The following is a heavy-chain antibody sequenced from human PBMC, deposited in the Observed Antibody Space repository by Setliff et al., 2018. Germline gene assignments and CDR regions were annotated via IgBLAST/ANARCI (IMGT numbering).Heavy chain of an antibody. CDR1: GDSMSGYY. CDR2: IYYGGSA. CDR3: ARGNMFDGSGRWFDY. Sequence: SETLSLTCSVSGDSMSGYYWSWIRQSPRKGLEWIGNIYYGGSANYNPSLKSRVTISVDMSKNQLSLRLNSLTAADTATYYCARGNMFDGSGRWFDYWGQGTLVTVSS. V-gene: IGHV4-59*01. D-gene: IGHD3-10*01. J-gene: IGHJ4*02.